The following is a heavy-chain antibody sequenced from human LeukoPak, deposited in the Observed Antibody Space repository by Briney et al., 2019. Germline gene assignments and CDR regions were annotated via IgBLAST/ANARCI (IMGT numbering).Heavy chain of an antibody. CDR3: ARPRMSGPPGSFAI. CDR1: GYSFTSYY. D-gene: IGHD3-3*01. J-gene: IGHJ3*02. CDR2: IYPGDSDT. Sequence: GESLKISCKGSGYSFTSYYIGWVRQMPGKGLEWMGNIYPGDSDTRYSPSFQGQVTISADNSISTAYLQWSSLKASDTAMYYCARPRMSGPPGSFAIWGQGTVLTVSS. V-gene: IGHV5-51*01.